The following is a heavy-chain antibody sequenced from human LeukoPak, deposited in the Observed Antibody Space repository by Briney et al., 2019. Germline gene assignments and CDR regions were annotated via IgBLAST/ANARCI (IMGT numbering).Heavy chain of an antibody. CDR3: ARRAGAYSHPYDY. CDR1: GFTVSSNS. CDR2: IYSGTT. V-gene: IGHV3-53*01. D-gene: IGHD4/OR15-4a*01. J-gene: IGHJ4*02. Sequence: PGGSLRLSCTVSGFTVSSNSMSWVRQAPGKGLEWVSFIYSGTTHYPDSVKGRFTISRDNSKNTLYLQMNSLRAEDTAVYYCARRAGAYSHPYDYWGQGTLVTVSS.